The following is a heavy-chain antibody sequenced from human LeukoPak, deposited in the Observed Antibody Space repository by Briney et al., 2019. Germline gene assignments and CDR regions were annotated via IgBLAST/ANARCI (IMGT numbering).Heavy chain of an antibody. CDR3: ARDSGAY. Sequence: GGSLRLSCAASGFTFSSYAMHWVRQAPGKGLEWVAVISYDGSNKYYADSVKGRFTISRDNAKNSLYLQMNSLRAEDTAVYYCARDSGAYWGQGTLVTVPS. CDR1: GFTFSSYA. CDR2: ISYDGSNK. D-gene: IGHD3-10*01. J-gene: IGHJ4*02. V-gene: IGHV3-30*04.